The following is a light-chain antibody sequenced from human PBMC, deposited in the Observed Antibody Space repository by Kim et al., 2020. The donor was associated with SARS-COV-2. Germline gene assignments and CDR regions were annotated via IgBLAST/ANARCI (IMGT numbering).Light chain of an antibody. CDR2: ETS. CDR1: QSISTY. Sequence: APVGDRVIITCRTSQSISTYLNWYQQKPGKAPKLLISETSTLQSGVPLRFSGRGSRTEFTLTITSLQPEDFGTYYCQQIFSTPRTFGQGTKVDIK. CDR3: QQIFSTPRT. V-gene: IGKV1-39*01. J-gene: IGKJ1*01.